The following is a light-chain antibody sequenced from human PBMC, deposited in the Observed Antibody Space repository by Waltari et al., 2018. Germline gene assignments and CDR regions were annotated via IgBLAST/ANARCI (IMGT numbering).Light chain of an antibody. CDR2: DAS. Sequence: CRASQSVGRSLVWYQLKPGQAPRLLIYDASTRATCIPDRFSGSGSVTDFSLTISRLEPEEFAVYFCQNYVRLPATFGQGTKVEIK. V-gene: IGKV3-20*01. CDR1: QSVGRS. J-gene: IGKJ1*01. CDR3: QNYVRLPAT.